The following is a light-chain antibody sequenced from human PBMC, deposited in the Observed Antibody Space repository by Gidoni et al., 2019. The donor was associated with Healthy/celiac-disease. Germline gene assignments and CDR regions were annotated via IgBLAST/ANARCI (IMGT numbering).Light chain of an antibody. J-gene: IGKJ5*01. V-gene: IGKV1-39*01. CDR3: QQSYSTPRT. Sequence: DIQMTQSPSSLSASVGDRVTITRRASQSISSYLNWYQQKPGKAPKLLIYAASSLQSGVPSRFSGSGSGTDFTLTISSLQPEDVATYYCQQSYSTPRTFXQXTRLEIK. CDR1: QSISSY. CDR2: AAS.